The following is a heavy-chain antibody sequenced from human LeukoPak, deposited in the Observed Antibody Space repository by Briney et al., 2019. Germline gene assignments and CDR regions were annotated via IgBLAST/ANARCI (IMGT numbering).Heavy chain of an antibody. CDR3: ARHITIFGVVIRGLAFDI. J-gene: IGHJ3*02. CDR2: IYTSGST. V-gene: IGHV4-4*09. Sequence: PSETLSLTCTVSGGSISSYYWSWIRQPPGKGLEWIGYIYTSGSTNYNPSLKSQVTISVDTSKNQFSLKLSSVTAADTAVYYCARHITIFGVVIRGLAFDIWGQGTMVTVSS. CDR1: GGSISSYY. D-gene: IGHD3-3*01.